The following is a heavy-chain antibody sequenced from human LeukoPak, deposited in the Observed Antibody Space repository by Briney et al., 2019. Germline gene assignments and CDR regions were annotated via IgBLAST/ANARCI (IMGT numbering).Heavy chain of an antibody. CDR3: AKGGDTQGGTFFS. CDR2: LSGSCGRT. Sequence: PGGSLRLSCAASGFTYSRYDMNWVRQTPGKGLEWVSTLSGSCGRTFYADSVKGWFTISRDNSKNTLYLQMNSVRVEDTAVYFWAKGGDTQGGTFFSWGQGTLVTVSS. CDR1: GFTYSRYD. D-gene: IGHD1-1*01. J-gene: IGHJ5*02. V-gene: IGHV3-23*01.